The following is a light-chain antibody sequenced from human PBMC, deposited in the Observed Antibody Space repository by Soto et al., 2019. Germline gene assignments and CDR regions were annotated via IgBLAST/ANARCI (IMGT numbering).Light chain of an antibody. CDR3: SSYAGSNNFGV. CDR2: EVS. Sequence: QSVLTQPPSASGSPGQSVTISCTGTSRDVGGYNYVSWYQQHPGKAPKLMIYEVSKRPSGVPYRFSGSKSGNTASLTVSGLQAEDVAGYYCSSYAGSNNFGVFGGGAKVTVL. V-gene: IGLV2-8*01. CDR1: SRDVGGYNY. J-gene: IGLJ2*01.